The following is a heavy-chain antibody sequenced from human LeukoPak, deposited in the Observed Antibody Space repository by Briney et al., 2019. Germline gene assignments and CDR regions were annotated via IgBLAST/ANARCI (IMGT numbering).Heavy chain of an antibody. J-gene: IGHJ4*02. D-gene: IGHD2-21*02. CDR1: GYTFTSYD. Sequence: GASVKVSCKASGYTFTSYDINWVRQATGQGLEWMGWINTNTGNPTYAQGFTGRFVFSLDTSVSTAYLQISSLKAEDTAVYYCARQLAYCGGDCYYDYWGQGTLVTVSS. CDR3: ARQLAYCGGDCYYDY. CDR2: INTNTGNP. V-gene: IGHV7-4-1*02.